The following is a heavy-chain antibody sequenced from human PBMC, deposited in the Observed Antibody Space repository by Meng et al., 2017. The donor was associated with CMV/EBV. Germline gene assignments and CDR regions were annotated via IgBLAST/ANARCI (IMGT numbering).Heavy chain of an antibody. V-gene: IGHV3-30-3*01. CDR3: ARARPLIDY. CDR2: ISYDGSNK. J-gene: IGHJ4*02. Sequence: PLVDAVWGVAQPGRSLRLSGAASGFTFSSYAMHCVRQAPGKGLEWVAVISYDGSNKYYADSVKGRFTISRDNSKNTLYLQMNSLRAEDTAVYYCARARPLIDYWGQGTLVTVSS. CDR1: GFTFSSYA. D-gene: IGHD3-16*01.